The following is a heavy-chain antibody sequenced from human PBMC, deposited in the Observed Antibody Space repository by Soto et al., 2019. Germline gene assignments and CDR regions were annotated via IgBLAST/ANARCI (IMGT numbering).Heavy chain of an antibody. D-gene: IGHD2-8*01. CDR2: ISPGGDNI. J-gene: IGHJ4*02. CDR3: VTETQWYFDD. V-gene: IGHV3-11*01. CDR1: GFSFSLRY. Sequence: QVQLVESGGGLVNPGGSLRLSCAASGFSFSLRYMSWIRQAPGRGLEWVSYISPGGDNIHYADFVKGRFTISRDNPKDSLYLQMNSLRVEDTDVYYCVTETQWYFDDWGQGTLVTVSS.